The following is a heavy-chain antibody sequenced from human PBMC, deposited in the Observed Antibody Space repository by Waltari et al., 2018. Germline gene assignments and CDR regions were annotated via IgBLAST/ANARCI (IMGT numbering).Heavy chain of an antibody. V-gene: IGHV3-7*01. J-gene: IGHJ4*02. Sequence: ETHLVESGGGLVQPGGSLRLSCAASGFPFSSYWMTWVRQAPGKGLEWVANIRQDGSEKYYVDSVKGQFTISRDNAKNSLYLQMNSLKADDTAVYYCARSSSTEFDSWGQGTLVTVSS. CDR2: IRQDGSEK. CDR3: ARSSSTEFDS. CDR1: GFPFSSYW. D-gene: IGHD2-2*01.